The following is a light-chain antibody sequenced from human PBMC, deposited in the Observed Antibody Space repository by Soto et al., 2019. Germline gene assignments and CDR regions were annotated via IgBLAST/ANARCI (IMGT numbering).Light chain of an antibody. CDR1: QSVRSNY. J-gene: IGKJ4*01. CDR2: GAS. Sequence: EIVLTQSPGTLSLSPGESATLSCRASQSVRSNYLAWYQQKPGQAPRLLIFGASNRATGIPPRFSGRGSGTDFTRTISRLEPEDLAVYYCQQYGSSPLTVGGGTKVDIK. V-gene: IGKV3-20*01. CDR3: QQYGSSPLT.